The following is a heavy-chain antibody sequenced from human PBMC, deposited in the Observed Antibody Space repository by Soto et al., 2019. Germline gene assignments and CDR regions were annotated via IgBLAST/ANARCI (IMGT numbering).Heavy chain of an antibody. CDR1: GDSVSSNSAA. CDR2: TYYRSKWYN. J-gene: IGHJ4*02. V-gene: IGHV6-1*01. Sequence: QVQLQQSGPGLVKPSQTLSLTCAISGDSVSSNSAAWNWIRQSPSRGLEWLGRTYYRSKWYNDCAVSVKSRITINPAKSKHQFSLQLNSVTPEDTAVYYCAREGYDYVWGSYRLFDYWGQGTLVTVSS. CDR3: AREGYDYVWGSYRLFDY. D-gene: IGHD3-16*02.